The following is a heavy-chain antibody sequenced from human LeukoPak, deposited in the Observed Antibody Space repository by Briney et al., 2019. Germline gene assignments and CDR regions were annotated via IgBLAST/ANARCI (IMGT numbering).Heavy chain of an antibody. CDR2: IIPIFGTA. D-gene: IGHD4-23*01. V-gene: IGHV1-69*06. CDR1: GGTFSSYA. CDR3: ARVGTVGPGGSSYYCDY. J-gene: IGHJ4*02. Sequence: SVMVSCTASGGTFSSYAISWVRQAPGQGLEWMGGIIPIFGTANYAQKFQGRVTITADKSTSTAYMELSSLRSEDTAVYYCARVGTVGPGGSSYYCDYWGQGTLVTVSS.